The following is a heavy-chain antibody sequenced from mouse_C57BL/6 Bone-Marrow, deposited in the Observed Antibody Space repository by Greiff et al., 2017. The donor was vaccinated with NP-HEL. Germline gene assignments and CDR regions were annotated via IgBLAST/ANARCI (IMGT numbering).Heavy chain of an antibody. J-gene: IGHJ2*01. CDR1: GFTFSSYA. CDR3: GRDFPWDY. V-gene: IGHV5-4*01. Sequence: EVQLVESGGGLVKPGGSLKLSCAASGFTFSSYAMSWVRQTPEKRLEWVATISDGGSYTYYPDNVKGRFTISRDNAKNNLYLQKSHMKSEDTAKYYCGRDFPWDYWGQGTTLTVSA. CDR2: ISDGGSYT.